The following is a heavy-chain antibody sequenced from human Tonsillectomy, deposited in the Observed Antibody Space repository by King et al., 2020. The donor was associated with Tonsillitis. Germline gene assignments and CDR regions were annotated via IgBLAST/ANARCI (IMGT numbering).Heavy chain of an antibody. V-gene: IGHV3-9*01. CDR3: AKVAEVGATTGVDY. D-gene: IGHD1-26*01. CDR2: ISWNSGSI. CDR1: GFTFDDYA. Sequence: VQLVESGGGLVQPGRSLRLACAASGFTFDDYAMHWVRQAPGKGLEWVSGISWNSGSIGYADSVKGRFTISRDNAKNSLYLQMNSLRAEDTALYYGAKVAEVGATTGVDYWGQGTLVTVSS. J-gene: IGHJ4*02.